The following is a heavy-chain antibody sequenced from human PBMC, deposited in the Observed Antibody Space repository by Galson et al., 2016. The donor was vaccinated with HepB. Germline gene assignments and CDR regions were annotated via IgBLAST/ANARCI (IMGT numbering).Heavy chain of an antibody. CDR3: ASTFGGFTYGLSLTD. CDR1: GYTFIDYP. Sequence: SVKVSCKAPGYTFIDYPMHWVRQAPGRRPEWMGWINAGNGNTRYSQNFQGRLTITRDTSASIAYMDLSGLESEDTAIYYCASTFGGFTYGLSLTDWGHGTLVTVSS. D-gene: IGHD3-16*01. V-gene: IGHV1-3*01. CDR2: INAGNGNT. J-gene: IGHJ4*01.